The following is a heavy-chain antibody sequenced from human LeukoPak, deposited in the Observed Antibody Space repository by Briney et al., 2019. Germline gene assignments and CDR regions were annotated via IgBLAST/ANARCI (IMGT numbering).Heavy chain of an antibody. D-gene: IGHD2-2*01. CDR2: ISGSGVTT. CDR1: GFTFSTSW. V-gene: IGHV3-23*01. CDR3: SKWKAIVLVPAARSPIDY. J-gene: IGHJ4*02. Sequence: GGSLRLSCAASGFTFSTSWMTWVRQAPGKGLEWVSAISGSGVTTYYADSVKGRFTISRDNSKHTLYLQMNSLRAEDTAVYYCSKWKAIVLVPAARSPIDYWGQGTLVTVSS.